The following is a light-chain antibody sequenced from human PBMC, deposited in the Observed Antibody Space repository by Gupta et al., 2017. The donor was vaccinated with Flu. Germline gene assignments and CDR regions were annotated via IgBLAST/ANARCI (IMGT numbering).Light chain of an antibody. V-gene: IGLV2-14*01. J-gene: IGLJ1*01. CDR3: NSYTNSGSGTLYV. CDR2: EVN. Sequence: QSALTQPASVSGSPGQSITISCTGTSSDVGGHNYVSWYQHHPGKAPKLMIYEVNNRPSGSSDRVSGSKSGNTASLTISGLQAEDEAEDYCNSYTNSGSGTLYVFGTGTKVTVL. CDR1: SSDVGGHNY.